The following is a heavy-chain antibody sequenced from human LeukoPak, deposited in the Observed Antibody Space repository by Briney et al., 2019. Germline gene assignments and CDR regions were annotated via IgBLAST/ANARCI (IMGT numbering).Heavy chain of an antibody. J-gene: IGHJ4*02. CDR3: ARDGIVVVTRGPFDY. D-gene: IGHD3-22*01. CDR1: GFTFRSYS. V-gene: IGHV3-48*01. Sequence: GGSLRLSCAASGFTFRSYSMNWVSQAPGKGLEGVSYISSSSSTIYYADSVKGRFTISRDNAKNSLYLQMNSLRAEDTAVYYCARDGIVVVTRGPFDYWGQGTLVTVSS. CDR2: ISSSSSTI.